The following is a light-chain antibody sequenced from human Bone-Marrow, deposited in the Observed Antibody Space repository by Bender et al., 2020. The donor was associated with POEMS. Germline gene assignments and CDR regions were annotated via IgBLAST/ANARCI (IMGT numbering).Light chain of an antibody. J-gene: IGLJ3*02. CDR3: ATWDDSVNGLV. V-gene: IGLV1-44*01. Sequence: QSVLTQPPSASGTPGQRVTISCSGSSSKFGSYPVNWYQQLPGAAPKLVIFNNSQRPSGVPDRFSGSNSGTSASLAISGGLSDDEADFYCATWDDSVNGLVFGGGTKLTVL. CDR2: NNS. CDR1: SSKFGSYP.